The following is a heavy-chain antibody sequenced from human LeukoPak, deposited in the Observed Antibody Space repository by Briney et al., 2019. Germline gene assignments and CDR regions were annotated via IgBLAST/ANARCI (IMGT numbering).Heavy chain of an antibody. Sequence: PGGSLRLSCAASGFTFSSYGMHWVRQAPGKGLEWVAFIRYDGSNKYYADSVKGRFTISRDNSKNTLYLQMNSLRAEDTAVYYCAKDVAYCSGGSCPSGMDVWGQGTTVTVSS. CDR3: AKDVAYCSGGSCPSGMDV. CDR2: IRYDGSNK. D-gene: IGHD2-15*01. J-gene: IGHJ6*02. V-gene: IGHV3-30*02. CDR1: GFTFSSYG.